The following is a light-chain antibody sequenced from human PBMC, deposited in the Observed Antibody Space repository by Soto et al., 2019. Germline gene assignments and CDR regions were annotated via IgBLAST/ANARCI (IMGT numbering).Light chain of an antibody. CDR1: QSVLYSSNNKNY. CDR3: QQYYSIPQT. J-gene: IGKJ1*01. V-gene: IGKV4-1*01. Sequence: DIVMTQSPDSLAVSLGERATINGKSSQSVLYSSNNKNYLAWYQQKPGQPPKLLIYWASTRESGVPDRFSGSGSGTDFTLTISSLQAEDVALYYCQQYYSIPQTFGPGTKVDI. CDR2: WAS.